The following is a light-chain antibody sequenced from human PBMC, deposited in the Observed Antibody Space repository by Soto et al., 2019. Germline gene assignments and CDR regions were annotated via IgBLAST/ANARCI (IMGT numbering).Light chain of an antibody. V-gene: IGKV1-5*03. CDR3: QQYQTFSPWT. J-gene: IGKJ1*01. Sequence: DIQMTQSPSTLSASLGXRVTITCRASQRIDTWLAWYQQKPGTAPKLLIYKATILQSGVPSRFSGSGSGTEFTLAIRSLQPDDFATYYCQQYQTFSPWTFGQGTKVDIK. CDR1: QRIDTW. CDR2: KAT.